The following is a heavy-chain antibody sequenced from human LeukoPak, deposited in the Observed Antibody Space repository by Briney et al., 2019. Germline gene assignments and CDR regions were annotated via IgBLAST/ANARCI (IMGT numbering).Heavy chain of an antibody. J-gene: IGHJ2*01. V-gene: IGHV4-39*01. D-gene: IGHD5-18*01. CDR1: GGSLSTSSYY. CDR2: IYYSGST. CDR3: ARSGYSYGPYWYFDL. Sequence: SETLSLTCTVSGGSLSTSSYYWGWIRQPPGKGLEWIASIYYSGSTYYNSSLKSRVTISVDTSKDQFSLKVYSVTAADTAVYYCARSGYSYGPYWYFDLWGRGTLVTVTS.